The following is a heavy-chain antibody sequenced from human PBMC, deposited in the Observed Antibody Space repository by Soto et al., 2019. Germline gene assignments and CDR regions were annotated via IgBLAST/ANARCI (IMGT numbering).Heavy chain of an antibody. CDR3: ARGSTVTTSENYYMDV. J-gene: IGHJ6*03. CDR2: IIPILGIA. CDR1: GGTFSSYT. Sequence: GASVKVSCKASGGTFSSYTISWVRQAPGQGLEWMGRIIPILGIANYAQKFQGRVTITADKSTSTAYMELSSLRSEDTAVYYCARGSTVTTSENYYMDVWGKGTTVTVSS. D-gene: IGHD4-4*01. V-gene: IGHV1-69*02.